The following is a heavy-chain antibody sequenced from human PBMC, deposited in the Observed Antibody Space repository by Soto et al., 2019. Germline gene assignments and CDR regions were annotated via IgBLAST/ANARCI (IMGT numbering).Heavy chain of an antibody. V-gene: IGHV4-59*01. J-gene: IGHJ4*02. CDR2: IYYSGSA. CDR3: ARAGAATLSDF. Sequence: LSLTCTVSGGSISNYYWSWIRQPPGKGLEWIGYIYYSGSANYNPSLKSRVTISVDTSKNQFSLKLSSVTAADTAVYYCARAGAATLSDFWGQGTLVTVSS. CDR1: GGSISNYY. D-gene: IGHD2-15*01.